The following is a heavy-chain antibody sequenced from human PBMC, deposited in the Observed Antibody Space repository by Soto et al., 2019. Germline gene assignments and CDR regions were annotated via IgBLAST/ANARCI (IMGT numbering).Heavy chain of an antibody. J-gene: IGHJ6*02. V-gene: IGHV1-3*01. Sequence: QVQLVQSGAEVKKPGASVKVSCKASGYTFTSYAMHWVRQAPGQRLEWMGWINAGNGNTKYSQKFQGRVTITRDTSASTAYMELSSLRSEDTAVYYCARDRQQLALGPNYYYYGMDVWGQGTTVTVSS. CDR3: ARDRQQLALGPNYYYYGMDV. CDR2: INAGNGNT. D-gene: IGHD6-13*01. CDR1: GYTFTSYA.